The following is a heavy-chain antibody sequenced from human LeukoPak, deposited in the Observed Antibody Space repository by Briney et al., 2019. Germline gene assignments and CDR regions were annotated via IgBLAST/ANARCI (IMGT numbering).Heavy chain of an antibody. V-gene: IGHV3-7*03. D-gene: IGHD1-26*01. CDR3: ARDSLGTETDY. Sequence: GGSLRLSCAASGFTFNNYWMSWVRQAPGKGLEWVANIKQDGSERYYVDSVKGRFTISRDNSKNTLYLQMNSLRAEDTAVYYCARDSLGTETDYWGQGTLVTVSS. CDR2: IKQDGSER. CDR1: GFTFNNYW. J-gene: IGHJ4*02.